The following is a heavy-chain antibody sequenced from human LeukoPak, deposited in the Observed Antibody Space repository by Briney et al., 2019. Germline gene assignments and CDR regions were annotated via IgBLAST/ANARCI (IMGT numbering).Heavy chain of an antibody. CDR2: IIPIFGTA. Sequence: SVKVSCKASGGTFSSYAISWVRQAPGPGLEWMGGIIPIFGTANYAQKFQGRVTITADASTSTAYMELSSLRSEDTAVYYCARVRTWIQGDPAVPAHYYFDYWGQGTLVTVSS. J-gene: IGHJ4*02. D-gene: IGHD5-18*01. CDR1: GGTFSSYA. CDR3: ARVRTWIQGDPAVPAHYYFDY. V-gene: IGHV1-69*13.